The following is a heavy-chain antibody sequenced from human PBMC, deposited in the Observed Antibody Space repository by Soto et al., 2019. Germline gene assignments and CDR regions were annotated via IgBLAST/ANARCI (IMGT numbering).Heavy chain of an antibody. CDR1: RFTLSGYW. CDR2: IKGDGSEK. CDR3: ARQGSWAFDQ. Sequence: ESGGGLVQPGGSLRLSCAGSRFTLSGYWMSWVRQAPGKGLEWVANIKGDGSEKNYVDFVKGRFTVSRDNAKNSVYLEMNSLRAEDTAVYYCARQGSWAFDQWGQGTLVTVSS. D-gene: IGHD2-15*01. J-gene: IGHJ4*02. V-gene: IGHV3-7*05.